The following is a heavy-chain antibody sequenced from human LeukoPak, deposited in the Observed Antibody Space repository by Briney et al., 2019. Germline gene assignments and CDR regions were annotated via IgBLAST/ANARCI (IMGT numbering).Heavy chain of an antibody. CDR2: ISRSSSTI. V-gene: IGHV3-48*04. Sequence: GGSLRLSCAVSGFTFSSYTMNWVRQAPGKGLEWVSYISRSSSTIYYADSVKGRFTISRDNAMNSLYLQMNSLRAEDTAVYYCARVHCSSSSCYDAHLDYWGREPWSPSPQ. J-gene: IGHJ4*02. CDR3: ARVHCSSSSCYDAHLDY. CDR1: GFTFSSYT. D-gene: IGHD2-2*01.